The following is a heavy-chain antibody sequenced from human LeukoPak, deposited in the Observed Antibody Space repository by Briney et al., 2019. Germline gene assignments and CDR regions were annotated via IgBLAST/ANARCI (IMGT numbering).Heavy chain of an antibody. Sequence: GSSVKVSCKASGGTFSSYAISWVRQAPGQGLEWMGGIIPIFGTANYAQKFQGRVTITADKSTSTAYMELSSLRSEDTAVYYCARECYDILTGQSEFFQHWGQGTLVTVSS. CDR1: GGTFSSYA. CDR3: ARECYDILTGQSEFFQH. J-gene: IGHJ1*01. V-gene: IGHV1-69*06. D-gene: IGHD3-9*01. CDR2: IIPIFGTA.